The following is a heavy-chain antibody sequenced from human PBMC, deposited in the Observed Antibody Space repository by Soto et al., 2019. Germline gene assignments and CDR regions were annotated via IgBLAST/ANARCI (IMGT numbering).Heavy chain of an antibody. J-gene: IGHJ6*03. CDR1: GFTFSSYG. CDR2: IWYDGSNK. Sequence: GGSLRLSCAASGFTFSSYGMHWVRQAPGKGLEWVAVIWYDGSNKYYADSVKGRFTISRDNSKNTLYLQMNSLRAEDTAVYYCAREGGLVAARPGAPLYYYYMDVWGKGTTVTVSS. CDR3: AREGGLVAARPGAPLYYYYMDV. V-gene: IGHV3-33*01. D-gene: IGHD2-15*01.